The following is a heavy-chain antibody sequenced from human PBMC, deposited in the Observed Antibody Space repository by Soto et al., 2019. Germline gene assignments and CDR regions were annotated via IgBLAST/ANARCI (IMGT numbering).Heavy chain of an antibody. V-gene: IGHV3-30*18. Sequence: GGSLRLSCAASGFTFSSYGMHWVRQAPGKGLEWVAVISYDGSNKYYADSVKGRFTISRDNSKNTLYLQMNSLRAEDTAVYYCAKDRIAVADYYYYYGMDVWGQGTTVTVSS. CDR2: ISYDGSNK. J-gene: IGHJ6*02. CDR1: GFTFSSYG. D-gene: IGHD6-19*01. CDR3: AKDRIAVADYYYYYGMDV.